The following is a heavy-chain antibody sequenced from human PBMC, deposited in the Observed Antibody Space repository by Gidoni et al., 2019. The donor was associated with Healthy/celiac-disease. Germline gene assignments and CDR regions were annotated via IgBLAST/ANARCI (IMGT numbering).Heavy chain of an antibody. J-gene: IGHJ4*02. D-gene: IGHD3-22*01. Sequence: EVQLLESGGGLVQPGGSLRLSCEASGFTFSSYAMSWVRQAPGKGLEWVSAISGSGCSTYYADSVKGRFTISRDNSKNTLYLQMNSLRAEDTAVYYCAKYYYDSSGPFDYWGQGTLVTVSS. CDR3: AKYYYDSSGPFDY. CDR2: ISGSGCST. CDR1: GFTFSSYA. V-gene: IGHV3-23*01.